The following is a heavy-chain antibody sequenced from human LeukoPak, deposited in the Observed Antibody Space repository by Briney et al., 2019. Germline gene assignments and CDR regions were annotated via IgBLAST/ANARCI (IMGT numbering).Heavy chain of an antibody. CDR3: VRITSTKPD. CDR2: ISWNSGSI. D-gene: IGHD1-20*01. J-gene: IGHJ4*02. Sequence: GGSLRLSCAASGFTFDDYAMHWVRQAPGKGLEWVSGISWNSGSIGYADSVKGRFTISRDNAKNSVHLYMNSLRAEDTAVYYCVRITSTKPDWGQGTLVTVSS. V-gene: IGHV3-9*01. CDR1: GFTFDDYA.